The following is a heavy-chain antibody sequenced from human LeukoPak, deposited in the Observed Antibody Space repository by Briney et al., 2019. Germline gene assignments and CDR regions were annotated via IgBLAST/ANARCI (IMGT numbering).Heavy chain of an antibody. V-gene: IGHV4-59*01. CDR2: IYYSGST. D-gene: IGHD5-12*01. J-gene: IGHJ4*02. CDR3: ARDRWLGY. Sequence: PSETLSLTCTVSGGSISSYFWSWVRQPPGKGLEWIGYIYYSGSTNYNPSLKSRVTISVDTSKNQFSLELASVTTADTAVYYCARDRWLGYGGQGTLVTVSS. CDR1: GGSISSYF.